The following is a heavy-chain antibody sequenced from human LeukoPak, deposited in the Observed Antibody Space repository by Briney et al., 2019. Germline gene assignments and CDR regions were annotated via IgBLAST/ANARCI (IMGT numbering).Heavy chain of an antibody. CDR3: ARALSRGYSYGYYNYYYMDV. Sequence: SESLSLTCTVSGGSISSYYWSWIRQPPGKGLEWIGYIYYSGSTNYNPSLKSRVTISVDTSKNQFSLKLSSVTAADTAVYYCARALSRGYSYGYYNYYYMDVWGKGTTVTVSS. D-gene: IGHD5-18*01. V-gene: IGHV4-59*01. J-gene: IGHJ6*03. CDR2: IYYSGST. CDR1: GGSISSYY.